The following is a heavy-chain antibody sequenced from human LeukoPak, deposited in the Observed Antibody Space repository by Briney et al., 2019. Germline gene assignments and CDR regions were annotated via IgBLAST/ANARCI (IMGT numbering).Heavy chain of an antibody. CDR3: ARDPTLTYSSSKAGEYY. CDR2: INPNSGGT. CDR1: GYTFTGHY. Sequence: ASVKVSCKASGYTFTGHYMHWVRQAPGQGLEWMGWINPNSGGTNYAQKFQGRVTMTRDTSISTAYMELSRLRSDDTAVYYCARDPTLTYSSSKAGEYYWGQGTLVTVSS. V-gene: IGHV1-2*02. J-gene: IGHJ4*02. D-gene: IGHD6-6*01.